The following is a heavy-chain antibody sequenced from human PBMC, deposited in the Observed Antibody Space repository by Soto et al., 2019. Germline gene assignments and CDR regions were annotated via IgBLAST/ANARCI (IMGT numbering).Heavy chain of an antibody. CDR3: ARGSFSSSSSWFDP. CDR1: GGSISGDANF. CDR2: VSYTWRT. D-gene: IGHD6-6*01. V-gene: IGHV4-31*03. Sequence: SETLSLTCSVSGGSISGDANFWSWIRQLPGRGLEWIGYVSYTWRTYYTPSLNSRLTISLDTSKNLFSLRLSAVTAADTAVYFCARGSFSSSSSWFDPWGQGTLVTVSS. J-gene: IGHJ5*02.